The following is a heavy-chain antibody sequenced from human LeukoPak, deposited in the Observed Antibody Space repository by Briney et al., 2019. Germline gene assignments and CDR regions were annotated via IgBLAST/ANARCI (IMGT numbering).Heavy chain of an antibody. D-gene: IGHD2-21*02. CDR2: IDNNGIDT. V-gene: IGHV3-74*01. Sequence: GGSLRLSCAASGFTFSSYWMHWVRHSPEKGLVWVSRIDNNGIDTIYADSVKGRFTISRDNTRNTLPLQLGSLRVEDTAIYYCARGGGDHAFDIWGQGTMVTVSS. J-gene: IGHJ3*02. CDR3: ARGGGDHAFDI. CDR1: GFTFSSYW.